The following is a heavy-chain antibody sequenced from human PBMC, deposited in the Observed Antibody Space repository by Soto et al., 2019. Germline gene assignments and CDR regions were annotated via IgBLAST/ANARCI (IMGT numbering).Heavy chain of an antibody. Sequence: QVQLVQSGAEMKKPGASVKVACKASGYTFSTYGITWVRQAPGQGLDWMGWINPFKGDTNSAARFQDRVTMTTDTSKRTAYMELRSLRSDDTAVYYCARVKVPAAILGAFDLWGQGTLVTVSS. CDR1: GYTFSTYG. J-gene: IGHJ3*01. CDR2: INPFKGDT. V-gene: IGHV1-18*01. D-gene: IGHD2-2*02. CDR3: ARVKVPAAILGAFDL.